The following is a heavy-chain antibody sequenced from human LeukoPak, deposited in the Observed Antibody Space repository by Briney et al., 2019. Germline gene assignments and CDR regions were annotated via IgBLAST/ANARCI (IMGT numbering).Heavy chain of an antibody. CDR3: ARGTLYSSSWYDYMDV. Sequence: KISQTLSLTCAISGDSVSSNSAAWSWIRQSPSRGLEWLGRTYYRSKWYNDYAVSVKSRITINPDTSKNQFSLQLNSVTPEDTAVYYCARGTLYSSSWYDYMDVWGKGTTVTVSS. J-gene: IGHJ6*03. CDR1: GDSVSSNSAA. V-gene: IGHV6-1*01. D-gene: IGHD6-13*01. CDR2: TYYRSKWYN.